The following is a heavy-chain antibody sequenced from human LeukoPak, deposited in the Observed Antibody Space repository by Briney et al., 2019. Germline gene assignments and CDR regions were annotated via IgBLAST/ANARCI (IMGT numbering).Heavy chain of an antibody. CDR1: GYSISSDYY. CDR2: IYYNGST. Sequence: PSETLSLTCTVSGYSISSDYYWGWIRPPPGKGLEWIGSIYYNGSTYYHPSLKSRATISLDTSKNQFSLKLSSVTAADTAVYYCARHEYSNSLSPPEYSDLWGRSTLVTVSS. V-gene: IGHV4-38-2*02. CDR3: ARHEYSNSLSPPEYSDL. D-gene: IGHD6-13*01. J-gene: IGHJ2*01.